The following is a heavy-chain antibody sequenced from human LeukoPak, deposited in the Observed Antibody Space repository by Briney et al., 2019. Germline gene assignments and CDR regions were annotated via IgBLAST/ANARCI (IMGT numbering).Heavy chain of an antibody. Sequence: PGRSLRLSCAASGFTFRNYGMHWVRQAPGKGLEWVAVIWSDGSTKYYAESVQGRFTISRDTSKNRLYLQLNSLRVEDTAVFYCARDTSSSRYYFDHWGQGTLVTVSS. V-gene: IGHV3-33*01. CDR1: GFTFRNYG. CDR3: ARDTSSSRYYFDH. D-gene: IGHD6-13*01. CDR2: IWSDGSTK. J-gene: IGHJ4*02.